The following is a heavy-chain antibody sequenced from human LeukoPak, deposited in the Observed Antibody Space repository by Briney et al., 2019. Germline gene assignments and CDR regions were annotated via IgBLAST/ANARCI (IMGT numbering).Heavy chain of an antibody. CDR1: GFTFSRYW. D-gene: IGHD2-15*01. CDR3: ARDRVAPFDY. Sequence: GGSLRLSCAASGFTFSRYWMSWVRQAPGKGLEWVANIKEDGSEKYCVDSVKGRFTISRDNAKNSLYLQMNSLRDEDTAVYYCARDRVAPFDYWGLGTLVTVSS. CDR2: IKEDGSEK. V-gene: IGHV3-7*01. J-gene: IGHJ4*02.